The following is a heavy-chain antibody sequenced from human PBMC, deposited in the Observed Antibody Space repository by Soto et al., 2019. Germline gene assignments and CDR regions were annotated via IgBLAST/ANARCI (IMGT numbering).Heavy chain of an antibody. J-gene: IGHJ4*02. CDR2: INAYTGDT. CDR3: ARGASKDYYLDY. V-gene: IGHV1-18*04. CDR1: GYTFTSYG. Sequence: VQLEQSGAEVKKPGASVRVSCKAYGYTFTSYGFTWVRQAPGQGLEWMGWINAYTGDTNYGQEFQGRVTMTTDTSTSTAYMDLRSLRSDDTAVYYCARGASKDYYLDYWGQGTLVTVSS.